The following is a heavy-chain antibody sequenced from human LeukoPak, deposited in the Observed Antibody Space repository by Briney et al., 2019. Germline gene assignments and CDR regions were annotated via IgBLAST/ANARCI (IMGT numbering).Heavy chain of an antibody. CDR3: AKDRSTAMVTRRGYLDC. D-gene: IGHD4/OR15-4a*01. CDR1: GFTFSSYA. CDR2: IGGTSGST. Sequence: GGSLRLSCAASGFTFSSYAMSRVRQAPGKGLVWVSGIGGTSGSTYYADSVKGRFTISRDNAKNTLYLQMSSLRAEDTAVYYCAKDRSTAMVTRRGYLDCWGQGTLVTVSP. J-gene: IGHJ4*02. V-gene: IGHV3-23*01.